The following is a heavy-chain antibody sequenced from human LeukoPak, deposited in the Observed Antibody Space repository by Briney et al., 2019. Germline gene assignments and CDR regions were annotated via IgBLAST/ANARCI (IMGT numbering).Heavy chain of an antibody. CDR2: IHHSGST. CDR3: ATPTYFDILSGG. V-gene: IGHV4-4*02. Sequence: SETLSLTCAVSGDSISNNHWWSWVRQSPEKGLEWVGEIHHSGSTTYNPSLKSRVTTSVDKSKNQISLKLRSVTAADTAVYYCATPTYFDILSGGWGQGTLVTVSS. CDR1: GDSISNNHW. J-gene: IGHJ4*02. D-gene: IGHD3-9*01.